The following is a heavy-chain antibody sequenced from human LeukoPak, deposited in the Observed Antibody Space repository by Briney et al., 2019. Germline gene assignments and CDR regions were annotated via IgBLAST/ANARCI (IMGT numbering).Heavy chain of an antibody. J-gene: IGHJ4*02. CDR2: IKQDGSEK. CDR3: ARELVYIAVAGRGDY. V-gene: IGHV3-7*01. CDR1: GFTFSSYW. Sequence: PGGSLRLSCAASGFTFSSYWMSWVRQAPGKGLEWVANIKQDGSEKYYVDSVKGRFTISRDNAKNSLYLQMNSLRAEDTAVYYCARELVYIAVAGRGDYWGQGTLVTVSS. D-gene: IGHD6-19*01.